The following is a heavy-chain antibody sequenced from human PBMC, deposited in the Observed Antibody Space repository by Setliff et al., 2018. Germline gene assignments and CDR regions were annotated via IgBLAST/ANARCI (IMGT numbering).Heavy chain of an antibody. D-gene: IGHD1-1*01. CDR3: ARDMGQPYYFES. J-gene: IGHJ4*02. Sequence: KPSETLSLTCNVSGGSVSSTSHYWGWIRQPPGKGLEWIGSIYYTGSTYYNPSLKSRVTMSVDTSKRQFSLKLGSATAADTAVYYCARDMGQPYYFESWGLGTLVTVSS. V-gene: IGHV4-39*07. CDR2: IYYTGST. CDR1: GGSVSSTSHY.